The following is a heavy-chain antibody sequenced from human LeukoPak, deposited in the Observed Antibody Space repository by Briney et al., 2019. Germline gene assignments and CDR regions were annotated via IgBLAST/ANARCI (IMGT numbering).Heavy chain of an antibody. CDR3: AGWYSGSWYWFDP. V-gene: IGHV4-59*01. CDR2: IYYSGST. J-gene: IGHJ5*02. CDR1: GGSISSYY. Sequence: SETLSLTCTVSGGSISSYYWTWTRQPPGKGLEWIGYIYYSGSTNYNPSLKSRVTISLDTSKNQFSLKLTSVTAADTAVYYCAGWYSGSWYWFDPWGQGTLVTVSS. D-gene: IGHD6-13*01.